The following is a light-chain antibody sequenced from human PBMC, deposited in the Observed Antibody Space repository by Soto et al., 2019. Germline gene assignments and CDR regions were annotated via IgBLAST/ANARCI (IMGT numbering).Light chain of an antibody. CDR3: AAWDDSLNGLV. V-gene: IGLV1-44*01. Sequence: QAVVTQPPSASGTPGQRVTISCSGSSSNIGSNTVNWYQQLPGTAPKLLIYSNNQRPSGVPDRFSGSKSGTSASLAISGLQSEDEADYYCAAWDDSLNGLVFGGGTKLTAL. CDR2: SNN. CDR1: SSNIGSNT. J-gene: IGLJ2*01.